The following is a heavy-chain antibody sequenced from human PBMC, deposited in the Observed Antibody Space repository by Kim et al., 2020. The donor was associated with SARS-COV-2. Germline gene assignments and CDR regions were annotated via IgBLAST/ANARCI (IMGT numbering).Heavy chain of an antibody. Sequence: RYSPAFQGQVTISADKSISTAYLQWSSLKASDTAMYYCARQGGWELLFDYWGQGTLVTVSS. J-gene: IGHJ4*02. CDR3: ARQGGWELLFDY. V-gene: IGHV5-51*01. D-gene: IGHD1-26*01.